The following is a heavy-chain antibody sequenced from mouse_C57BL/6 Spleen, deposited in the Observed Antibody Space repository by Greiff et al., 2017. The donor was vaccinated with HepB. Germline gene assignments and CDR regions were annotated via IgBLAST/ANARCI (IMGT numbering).Heavy chain of an antibody. V-gene: IGHV1-69*01. D-gene: IGHD2-4*01. J-gene: IGHJ3*01. CDR3: AAYYDYKGFAY. Sequence: QVQLQQPGAELVMPGASVKLSCKASGYTFTSYWMHWVKQRPGQGLEWIGEIDPSDSYTNYNQKFKGKSTLTVDKSSSTAYMQLSSLTSEDSAVYYCAAYYDYKGFAYWGQGTLVTVSA. CDR1: GYTFTSYW. CDR2: IDPSDSYT.